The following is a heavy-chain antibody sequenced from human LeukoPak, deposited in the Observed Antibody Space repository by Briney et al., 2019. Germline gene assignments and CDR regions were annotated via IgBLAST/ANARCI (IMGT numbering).Heavy chain of an antibody. Sequence: ASVKVSCKASGGTFSSYAISWVRQAPGQGLEWMGWISAYNGNTNYAQKLQGRVTMTTDTSTSTAYTELRSLRSDDTAVYYCARDRDYDFWSGLVYYYGMDVWGQGTTVTVSS. V-gene: IGHV1-18*01. J-gene: IGHJ6*02. D-gene: IGHD3-3*01. CDR2: ISAYNGNT. CDR1: GGTFSSYA. CDR3: ARDRDYDFWSGLVYYYGMDV.